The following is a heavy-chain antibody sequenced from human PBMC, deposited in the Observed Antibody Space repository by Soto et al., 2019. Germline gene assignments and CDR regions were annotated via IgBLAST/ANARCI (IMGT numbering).Heavy chain of an antibody. D-gene: IGHD4-17*01. Sequence: QVQVVQSGAEVKKPGASVKVSCKASGYTFTSYAMHWVRQAPGQRLEWMGWINPGNGNTKNSQKFQGRVTITTDTLASTAYMELSSLRSEDTAVYYCARGASSVTTFYFALWGRGTLVTVSS. CDR3: ARGASSVTTFYFAL. J-gene: IGHJ2*01. CDR2: INPGNGNT. V-gene: IGHV1-3*01. CDR1: GYTFTSYA.